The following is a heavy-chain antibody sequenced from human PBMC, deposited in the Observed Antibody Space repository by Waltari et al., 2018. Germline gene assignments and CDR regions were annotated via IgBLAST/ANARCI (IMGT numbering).Heavy chain of an antibody. CDR2: IIPIFGTA. V-gene: IGHV1-69*08. CDR3: ARAYSGYDPFDY. D-gene: IGHD5-12*01. J-gene: IGHJ4*02. Sequence: QVQLVQSGAEVKKPGSSVKVSCKASGGTFSSYAISWVRQAPGQGLEWVGRIIPIFGTANYAQKFQGRVTITADKSTSTAYMELSSLRSEDTAVYYCARAYSGYDPFDYWGQGTLVTVSS. CDR1: GGTFSSYA.